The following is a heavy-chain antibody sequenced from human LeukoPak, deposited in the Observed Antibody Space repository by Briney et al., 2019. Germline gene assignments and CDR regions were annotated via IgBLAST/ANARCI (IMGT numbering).Heavy chain of an antibody. CDR2: IAVAGDT. J-gene: IGHJ4*02. CDR1: GFTFSNYD. V-gene: IGHV3-13*04. Sequence: PGGSLRLSCVVSGFTFSNYDMYWIRQVTGKGLEWVSTIAVAGDTYYTGAVKGRVTISRENAKNSLYLQMNSLTAGDTAVYYCARDPYDILTGPYFDYWGQGTLVTVSS. D-gene: IGHD3-9*01. CDR3: ARDPYDILTGPYFDY.